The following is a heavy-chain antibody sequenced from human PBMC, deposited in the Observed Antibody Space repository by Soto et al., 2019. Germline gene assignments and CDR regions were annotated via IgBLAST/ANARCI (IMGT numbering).Heavy chain of an antibody. CDR1: GFTFSSFF. D-gene: IGHD4-17*01. CDR3: ARDPNVDYLGAFDF. J-gene: IGHJ3*01. CDR2: IGANGGGT. Sequence: EVQLLEPGGGLVQPGGSLRLSCAASGFTFSSFFMSWVRQAPGKGLDWVSGIGANGGGTYYADSVKGRFIISRDNSQNTLYLQMNSRRAEELAVYYCARDPNVDYLGAFDFWGQKTMVTVSS. V-gene: IGHV3-23*01.